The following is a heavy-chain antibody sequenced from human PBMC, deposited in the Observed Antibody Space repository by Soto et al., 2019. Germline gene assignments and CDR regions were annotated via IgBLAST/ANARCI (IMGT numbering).Heavy chain of an antibody. V-gene: IGHV1-2*02. CDR3: AITLELRGSYYYYYYMDV. Sequence: ASVKVSCKASGYTFTDYYMHWVRQAPGQGLEWMGWINPNSGGTNYAQKFQGRVTMTRDTSISTAYMELSRLRSDDTAVYYCAITLELRGSYYYYYYMDVWGQGTTVTVSS. J-gene: IGHJ6*02. CDR1: GYTFTDYY. D-gene: IGHD1-7*01. CDR2: INPNSGGT.